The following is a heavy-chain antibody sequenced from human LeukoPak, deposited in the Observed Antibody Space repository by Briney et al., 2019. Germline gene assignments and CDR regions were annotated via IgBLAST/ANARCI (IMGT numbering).Heavy chain of an antibody. CDR2: IYPREGST. V-gene: IGHV1-46*01. Sequence: GASVKVSCKASGYSFTSNYIDWVRQAPGQGLEWMGMIYPREGSTSYAQKFQGRVTVTRDTSTSTVHMELSGLRSEDTAVYYCARDQEAFDYWGQGTLVTVSS. CDR3: ARDQEAFDY. CDR1: GYSFTSNY. J-gene: IGHJ4*02.